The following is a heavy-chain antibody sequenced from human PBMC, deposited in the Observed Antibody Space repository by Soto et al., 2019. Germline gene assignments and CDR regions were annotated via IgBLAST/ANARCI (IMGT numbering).Heavy chain of an antibody. J-gene: IGHJ4*02. D-gene: IGHD6-13*01. CDR2: ISYDGSNK. V-gene: IGHV3-30-3*01. CDR1: GFTFSSYA. Sequence: QVQLVESGGGVVQPGRSLRLSCAASGFTFSSYAMHWVRQAPGKGLEWVAVISYDGSNKYYADSVKGRFTISRDNSKNTLYLQMNSLRAEDTAVYYCAREGLAAAGTWIDHWGQGTLVTVSS. CDR3: AREGLAAAGTWIDH.